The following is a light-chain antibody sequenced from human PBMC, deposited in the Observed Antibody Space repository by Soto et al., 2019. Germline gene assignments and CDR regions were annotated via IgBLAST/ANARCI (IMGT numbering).Light chain of an antibody. CDR2: EGG. CDR3: CSYATTSTPYV. V-gene: IGLV2-23*01. CDR1: SRDVVSYKL. Sequence: QSALTQPASVSGSPGQSITISCTGASRDVVSYKLVSWYQQHPGKAPKLIIYEGGKRPSGVSDRFSGAKSGNTASLTISGLQAEDEADYYCCSYATTSTPYVFGTGTKVT. J-gene: IGLJ1*01.